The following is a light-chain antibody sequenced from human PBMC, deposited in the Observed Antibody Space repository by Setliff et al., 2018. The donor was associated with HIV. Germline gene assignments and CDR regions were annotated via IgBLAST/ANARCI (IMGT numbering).Light chain of an antibody. CDR2: EVS. V-gene: IGLV2-18*02. CDR1: SSDVGSYNR. CDR3: SSYTSNSMYV. J-gene: IGLJ1*01. Sequence: QSALTQPPSVSGSPGQSVTISCTGTSSDVGSYNRVSWYQQPPGTAPKLMIYEVSNRPSGVPDRFSGSKSGNTASLTISGLQAEDEADYYCSSYTSNSMYVFGIGTKVTVL.